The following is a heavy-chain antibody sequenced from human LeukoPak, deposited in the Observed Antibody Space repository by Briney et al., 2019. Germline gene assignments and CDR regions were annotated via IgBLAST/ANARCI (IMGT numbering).Heavy chain of an antibody. J-gene: IGHJ4*02. D-gene: IGHD3-16*01. CDR1: RLPLRPAR. V-gene: IGHV3-15*07. CDR2: IKSKMAGGTA. CDR3: AWGGAQHYES. Sequence: PAGPLRLSCAPSRLPLRPARMTWVPQSSARPPPPVGRIKSKMAGGTADYAAPVKGRFTISRDDSRNTVDLQMNGLTVEDTALYYCAWGGAQHYESWGQGTLVTVSS.